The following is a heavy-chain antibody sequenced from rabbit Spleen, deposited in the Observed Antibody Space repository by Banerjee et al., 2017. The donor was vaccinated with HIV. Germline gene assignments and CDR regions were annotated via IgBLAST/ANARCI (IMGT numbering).Heavy chain of an antibody. CDR3: ARDTGTSFSSYGMDL. J-gene: IGHJ6*01. V-gene: IGHV1S45*01. D-gene: IGHD7-1*01. CDR1: GLDFSTNA. CDR2: IYAGSSGGA. Sequence: QEQLVESGGGLVTLGGSLKLSCKASGLDFSTNAMCWVRQAPGKGLELIACIYAGSSGGAYYASWAKGRFTISKTSSTTVTLQMTSLTVADTATYFCARDTGTSFSSYGMDLWGPGTLVTVS.